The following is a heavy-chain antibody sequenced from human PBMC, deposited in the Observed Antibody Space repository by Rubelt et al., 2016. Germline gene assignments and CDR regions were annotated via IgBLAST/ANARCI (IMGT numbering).Heavy chain of an antibody. CDR2: ISAYNGNT. CDR1: GYTFTSYG. V-gene: IGHV1-18*01. D-gene: IGHD1-26*01. Sequence: QVQLVQSGAEVKKPGASVKVSCKASGYTFTSYGISWVRQAPGQGLEWMGWISAYNGNTNYARRLQGRVTRTADTSTSTAYMELRSLSSDETAVYYCARGGWELLLYYFDYWGQGTLVTVSS. J-gene: IGHJ4*02. CDR3: ARGGWELLLYYFDY.